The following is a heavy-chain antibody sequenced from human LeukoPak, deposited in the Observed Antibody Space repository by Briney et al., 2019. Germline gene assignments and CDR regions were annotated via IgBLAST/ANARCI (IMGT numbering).Heavy chain of an antibody. CDR3: ARERSVGAIQYNWFDP. CDR2: ISAYNGNT. V-gene: IGHV1-18*01. CDR1: GYTFTSYG. D-gene: IGHD1-26*01. J-gene: IGHJ5*02. Sequence: GASVKVSCKASGYTFTSYGISWVRQAPGQGLEWMGWISAYNGNTNYARKLQGRVTMTTDTSTSTAYMELRSLRSDDTAVYYCARERSVGAIQYNWFDPWGQGTLVTVSS.